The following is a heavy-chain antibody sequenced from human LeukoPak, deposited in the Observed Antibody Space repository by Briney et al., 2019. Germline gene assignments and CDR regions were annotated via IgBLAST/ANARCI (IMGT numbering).Heavy chain of an antibody. D-gene: IGHD1-26*01. CDR1: GFTFSGYA. CDR2: ISGSGAST. V-gene: IGHV3-23*01. J-gene: IGHJ4*02. CDR3: ARSPKGSPINY. Sequence: PGGSLRLSCAASGFTFSGYAMSWVRQAPGKGLEWVSSISGSGASTYYADSVKGRFTISRDTSKNTLYLQMNSLRAEDTAVYYCARSPKGSPINYWGQGTLVTVSS.